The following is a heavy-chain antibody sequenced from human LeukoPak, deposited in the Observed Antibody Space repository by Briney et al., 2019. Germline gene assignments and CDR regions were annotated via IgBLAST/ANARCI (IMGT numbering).Heavy chain of an antibody. CDR2: ISYDGNNK. CDR1: GFTFSSYG. V-gene: IGHV3-30*03. Sequence: GRSLRLSCAASGFTFSSYGMHWVRQAPGKGLEWVAVISYDGNNKYYVDSVKGRFTISRDNSKNTLYLQMNSLRAEDTAVYYCASGRFGELGYFDYWGQGTLVTVSS. CDR3: ASGRFGELGYFDY. D-gene: IGHD3-10*01. J-gene: IGHJ4*02.